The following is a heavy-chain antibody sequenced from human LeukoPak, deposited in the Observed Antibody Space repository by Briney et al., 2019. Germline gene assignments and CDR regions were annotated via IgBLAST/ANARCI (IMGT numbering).Heavy chain of an antibody. Sequence: GGSLRLSCATSGFPFSNYWMHWVRQAPGKGLVWVSRVNSDGSTTNYADSVKGRFTISRDNAENTLYMRMNSLRPEGTAVYYCARGYYSSSRFDPWGQGTLVTVSS. J-gene: IGHJ5*02. CDR2: VNSDGSTT. CDR3: ARGYYSSSRFDP. D-gene: IGHD6-13*01. CDR1: GFPFSNYW. V-gene: IGHV3-74*01.